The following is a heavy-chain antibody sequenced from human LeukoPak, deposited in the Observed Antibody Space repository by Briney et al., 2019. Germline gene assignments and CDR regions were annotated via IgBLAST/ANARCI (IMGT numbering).Heavy chain of an antibody. V-gene: IGHV3-48*02. CDR1: GFTFSSYG. CDR2: IDGTSRAI. J-gene: IGHJ4*02. D-gene: IGHD5-24*01. Sequence: GGSLRLSCVASGFTFSSYGMNWVRQAPGKGLEWVSYIDGTSRAIYYAASVKGRFTVSRDNAKNSLFLQMDSLRDEDTAVYFCARKMALWGQGTRVTVSS. CDR3: ARKMAL.